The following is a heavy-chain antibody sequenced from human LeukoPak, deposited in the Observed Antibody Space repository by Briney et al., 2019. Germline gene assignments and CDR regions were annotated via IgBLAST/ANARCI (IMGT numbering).Heavy chain of an antibody. Sequence: PSETLSLTCTVSGGSISSSPYYWGWIRQPPEKGLEWIGTIYYRGSTYSNPSLNSRVTISLDTSKNQFSLRLRSVTAADTALYYCARHYLSDGILSTFDPWGQGTLVTVSS. CDR1: GGSISSSPYY. CDR2: IYYRGST. D-gene: IGHD2-2*01. CDR3: ARHYLSDGILSTFDP. V-gene: IGHV4-39*01. J-gene: IGHJ5*02.